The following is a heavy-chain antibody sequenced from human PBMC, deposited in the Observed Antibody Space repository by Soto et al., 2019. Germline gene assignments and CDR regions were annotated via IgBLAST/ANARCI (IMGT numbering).Heavy chain of an antibody. Sequence: SETLSLTCAVSGGSISIGGYSWGWIRQPPGKGLEWIGYIYHSGSTYYNPSLKSRATISVDRSKNQFSLKLSSVTAADTAVYYCARHNGPLYVGYYYDMDVWGQGTTVTVSS. CDR2: IYHSGST. V-gene: IGHV4-30-2*01. CDR3: ARHNGPLYVGYYYDMDV. J-gene: IGHJ6*02. CDR1: GGSISIGGYS. D-gene: IGHD3-16*01.